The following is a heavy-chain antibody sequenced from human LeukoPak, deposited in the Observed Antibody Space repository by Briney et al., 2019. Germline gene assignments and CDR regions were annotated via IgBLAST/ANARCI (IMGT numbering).Heavy chain of an antibody. CDR3: AKETIFGVVIHPYYFDY. CDR1: GFTFSSYA. D-gene: IGHD3-3*01. Sequence: RPGGSLRLSCAASGFTFSSYAMSWVRQAPGKGLEWVSAISGSGGSTYYADSVKGRFTISRDNSKNTLYLQMNSLRAEDTAVYYCAKETIFGVVIHPYYFDYWGQGTLVIVSS. CDR2: ISGSGGST. V-gene: IGHV3-23*01. J-gene: IGHJ4*02.